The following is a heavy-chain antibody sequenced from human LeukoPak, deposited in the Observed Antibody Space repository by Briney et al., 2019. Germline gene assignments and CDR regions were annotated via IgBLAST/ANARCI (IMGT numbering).Heavy chain of an antibody. CDR1: GFTFSSYE. J-gene: IGHJ4*02. Sequence: GGSLRLSCAASGFTFSSYEMNWVRQAPGKGLEWVSYISSSGSTIYYADSVKGRFTISRDNAKNSLYLQMNSLRAEDTAVYYCARAMGYSYGRDFDYCGQGTLVTVSS. CDR2: ISSSGSTI. V-gene: IGHV3-48*03. D-gene: IGHD5-18*01. CDR3: ARAMGYSYGRDFDY.